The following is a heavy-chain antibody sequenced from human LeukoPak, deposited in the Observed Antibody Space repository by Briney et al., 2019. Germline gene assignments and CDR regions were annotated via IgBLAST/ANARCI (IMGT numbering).Heavy chain of an antibody. V-gene: IGHV4-39*01. D-gene: IGHD5-12*01. CDR2: IYYSGST. J-gene: IGHJ4*02. Sequence: SETLSLTCTVSGGSISSSSYDWGWIRQPPGKGLEWIESIYYSGSTYYNPSLKSRVTISVDTSKNQFSLKLSSVTAADTAVYYCARQAISGYDPPPFDSWGQGTLVTVSS. CDR1: GGSISSSSYD. CDR3: ARQAISGYDPPPFDS.